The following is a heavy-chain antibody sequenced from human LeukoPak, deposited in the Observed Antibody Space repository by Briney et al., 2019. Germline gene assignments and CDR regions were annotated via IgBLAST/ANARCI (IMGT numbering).Heavy chain of an antibody. CDR3: ARGFPYSGTYSAFDY. CDR2: IYSGGST. CDR1: GFTVSSNY. D-gene: IGHD1-26*01. V-gene: IGHV3-53*01. J-gene: IGHJ4*02. Sequence: SGGSLRLSCAASGFTVSSNYMSWVRQAPGKGLEWVSVIYSGGSTYYVDSVKGRFTISRDNSKNTLYLQMNTLTAEDTAVYYCARGFPYSGTYSAFDYWGQGTLVTVSS.